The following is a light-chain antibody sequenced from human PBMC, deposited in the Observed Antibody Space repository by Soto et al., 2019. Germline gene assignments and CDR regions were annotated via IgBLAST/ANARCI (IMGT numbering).Light chain of an antibody. J-gene: IGLJ2*01. CDR2: TNN. CDR1: NSNVGRNA. CDR3: AAWDDSLRRLV. V-gene: IGLV1-44*01. Sequence: QSVLTQPPSASGTPGQRVTISWSGSNSNVGRNAVSWYQQLPGTAPKLLMYTNNQRPSGVPDRISGSRSGTSASLAISGLQSEDEGDYYCAAWDDSLRRLVFGGGTKVTVL.